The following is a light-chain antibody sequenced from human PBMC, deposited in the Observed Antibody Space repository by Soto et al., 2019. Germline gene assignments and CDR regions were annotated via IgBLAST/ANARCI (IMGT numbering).Light chain of an antibody. CDR1: SSDVGGYNY. V-gene: IGLV2-8*01. CDR2: EVS. J-gene: IGLJ2*01. CDR3: SSYAGSNNFVV. Sequence: QSALTQPPSASGSPGQSVTISCTGTSSDVGGYNYVSWYQQHPGKAPKFMIYEVSKRPSGVPDRFSGSKSGNTASLTVSGLQAEDKADYYCSSYAGSNNFVVFGGGTKLTVL.